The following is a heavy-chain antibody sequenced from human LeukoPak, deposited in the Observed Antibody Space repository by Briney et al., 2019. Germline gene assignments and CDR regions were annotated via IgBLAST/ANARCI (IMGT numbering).Heavy chain of an antibody. CDR3: ASYVWGTYRYSAFDI. J-gene: IGHJ3*02. CDR1: GFTFSSYA. D-gene: IGHD3-16*02. V-gene: IGHV3-21*01. Sequence: GGSLRLSCAASGFTFSSYAMNWVRQAPGKGLEWVSSITSSSSYIYYADSVKGRFTISRDNAKNSLYLQMNSLRAEDTAVYYCASYVWGTYRYSAFDIWGRGTKVTVSS. CDR2: ITSSSSYI.